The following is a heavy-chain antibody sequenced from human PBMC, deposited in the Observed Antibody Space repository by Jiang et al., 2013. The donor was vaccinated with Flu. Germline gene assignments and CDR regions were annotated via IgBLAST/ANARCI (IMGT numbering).Heavy chain of an antibody. J-gene: IGHJ4*02. CDR3: ATYYYDSSGYYYFDY. CDR2: IYYSGST. D-gene: IGHD3-22*01. CDR1: GGSISSSSYY. V-gene: IGHV4-39*01. Sequence: SLTCTVSGGSISSSSYYWGWIRQPPGKGLEWIGSIYYSGSTYYNPSLKSRVTISVDTSKNQFSLKLSSVTAADTAVYYCATYYYDSSGYYYFDYWGQGTLVTVSS.